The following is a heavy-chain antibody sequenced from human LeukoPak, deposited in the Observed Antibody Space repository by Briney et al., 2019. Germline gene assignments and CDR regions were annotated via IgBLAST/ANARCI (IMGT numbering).Heavy chain of an antibody. CDR3: AMGVTRKVVVAAPDAFDI. D-gene: IGHD2-15*01. V-gene: IGHV1-69*13. CDR1: GGTFSSYA. CDR2: IIPIFGTA. J-gene: IGHJ3*02. Sequence: SVKVSCKASGGTFSSYAISWVRQAPGQGLEWMGGIIPIFGTANYAQKFQGRVTITADESTSTAYIELSSLRSEDTAVYYCAMGVTRKVVVAAPDAFDIWGQGTMVTVSS.